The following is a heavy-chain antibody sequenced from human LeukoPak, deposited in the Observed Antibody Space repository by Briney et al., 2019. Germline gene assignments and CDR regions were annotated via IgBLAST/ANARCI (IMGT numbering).Heavy chain of an antibody. V-gene: IGHV1-69*05. CDR3: ARGVVPAARGDAFDI. J-gene: IGHJ3*02. D-gene: IGHD2-2*01. CDR2: IIPIFGTA. Sequence: ASVKVSCKASGGTFSSYAISWVRQAPGQGLEWMGGIIPIFGTANYAQKFQGRVTITTDESTSTVYMELSSLRSEDTAVYYCARGVVPAARGDAFDIWGQGTMVTVSS. CDR1: GGTFSSYA.